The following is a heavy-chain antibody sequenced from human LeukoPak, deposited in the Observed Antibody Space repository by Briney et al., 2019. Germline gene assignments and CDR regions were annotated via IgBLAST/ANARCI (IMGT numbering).Heavy chain of an antibody. CDR1: GFTFSSYA. Sequence: GGSLRLSCAASGFTFSSYAMSWVRQAPGKGLEWVSAISGNGGSTYYADSVKGRFTISRDNSKNTLYLQMNSLRAEDTAVYYCAKDGHYYGSGSYISYWGQGTLVTVSS. CDR2: ISGNGGST. J-gene: IGHJ4*02. CDR3: AKDGHYYGSGSYISY. V-gene: IGHV3-23*01. D-gene: IGHD3-10*01.